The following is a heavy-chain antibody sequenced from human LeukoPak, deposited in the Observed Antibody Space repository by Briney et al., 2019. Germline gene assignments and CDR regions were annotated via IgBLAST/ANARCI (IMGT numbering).Heavy chain of an antibody. J-gene: IGHJ4*02. CDR1: GGAISNDNYY. CDR2: INYSGTT. CDR3: ARLSDY. Sequence: PSETLSLTCTVSGGAISNDNYYWGWIRQPPGKGLEWIASINYSGTTYYNPSLNSRVSISVDTSKTQLSLRLSSVTAADTAVYHCARLSDYWGQGILVTVSS. V-gene: IGHV4-39*01.